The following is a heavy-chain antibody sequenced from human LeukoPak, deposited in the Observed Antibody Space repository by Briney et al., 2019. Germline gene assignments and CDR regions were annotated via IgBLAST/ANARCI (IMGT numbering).Heavy chain of an antibody. V-gene: IGHV4-4*07. CDR2: IYASGST. CDR3: AGAPAGSLKWESPLDY. Sequence: SETLSLTCTVSGGSISSYYWSWVRQPAGKGLEWIGRIYASGSTNYNPSLKSRVTISLDTSKNQFSLKLTSVTAADTAVYYCAGAPAGSLKWESPLDYWGQGALVTVSS. CDR1: GGSISSYY. J-gene: IGHJ4*02. D-gene: IGHD1-26*01.